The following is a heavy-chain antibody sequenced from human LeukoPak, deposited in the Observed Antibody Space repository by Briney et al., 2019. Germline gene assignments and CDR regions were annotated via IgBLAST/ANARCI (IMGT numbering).Heavy chain of an antibody. V-gene: IGHV1-46*01. D-gene: IGHD3-3*01. CDR2: INPSGGST. CDR3: ARGAHVLRFLEWLLLRFWQIDY. CDR1: GGTFSSYA. J-gene: IGHJ4*02. Sequence: ASVKVSCKASGGTFSSYAISWVRQAPGQGLEWMGIINPSGGSTSYAQKFQGRVTMTRDTSTSTVYMELSSLRSEDTAVYYCARGAHVLRFLEWLLLRFWQIDYWGQGTLVTVSS.